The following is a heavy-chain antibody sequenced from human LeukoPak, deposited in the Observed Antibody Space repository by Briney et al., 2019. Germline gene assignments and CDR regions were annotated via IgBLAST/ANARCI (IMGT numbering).Heavy chain of an antibody. Sequence: GASVKVSCKASGYTFTNYYMHWVRQAPGQGLDWMGIINPSGGSTNFAQRFQGRVTVTRDTSTSTVHMELSGLRSEDTAVYYCARDQEAFDYWGQGTLVTVSS. CDR1: GYTFTNYY. CDR2: INPSGGST. J-gene: IGHJ4*02. V-gene: IGHV1-46*01. CDR3: ARDQEAFDY.